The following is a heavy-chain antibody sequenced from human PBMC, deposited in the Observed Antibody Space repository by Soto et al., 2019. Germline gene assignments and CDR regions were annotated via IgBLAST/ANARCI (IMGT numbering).Heavy chain of an antibody. CDR2: IIPIFGTA. J-gene: IGHJ6*02. V-gene: IGHV1-69*13. CDR1: GGTFSSYA. Sequence: ASVKVSCTASGGTFSSYAISWVRQAPGQGLEWMGGIIPIFGTANYAQKFQGRVTITADESTSTAYMELSSLRSEDTAVYYCARGAGVELVVVAHYYYGMDVWGQGTTVTVSS. CDR3: ARGAGVELVVVAHYYYGMDV. D-gene: IGHD2-15*01.